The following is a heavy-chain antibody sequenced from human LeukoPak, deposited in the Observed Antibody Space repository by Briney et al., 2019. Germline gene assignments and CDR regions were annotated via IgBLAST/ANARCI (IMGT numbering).Heavy chain of an antibody. CDR1: GFTFSSYS. D-gene: IGHD1-26*01. J-gene: IGHJ3*02. CDR2: ISSSSSYI. CDR3: AEISGNLNAFDI. V-gene: IGHV3-21*01. Sequence: GGSLRLSCAASGFTFSSYSMNWVRQPPGKGLEWVSSISSSSSYIFYADSVKGRFTISRDNAKNTLYLQMNSLRAEDTAVYYCAEISGNLNAFDIWGQGTMVTVSS.